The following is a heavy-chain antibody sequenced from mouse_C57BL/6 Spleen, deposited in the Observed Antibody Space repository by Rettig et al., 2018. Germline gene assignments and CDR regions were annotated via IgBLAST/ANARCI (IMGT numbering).Heavy chain of an antibody. CDR3: TTDSNWFAY. Sequence: LVRPGASVKLSCTASGFNIKDDYMHWVKQRPEQGLEWIGWIDPENGDTEYASKFQGKATITADTSSNTAYLQLSSLTSEDTAVYYCTTDSNWFAYWGQGTLVTVSA. D-gene: IGHD2-5*01. V-gene: IGHV14-4*01. J-gene: IGHJ3*01. CDR2: IDPENGDT. CDR1: GFNIKDDY.